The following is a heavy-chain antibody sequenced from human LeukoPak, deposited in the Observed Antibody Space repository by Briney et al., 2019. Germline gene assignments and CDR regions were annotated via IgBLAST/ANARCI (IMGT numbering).Heavy chain of an antibody. Sequence: GESLKISCKGSGYSFTSYWIGWVRQMPGKGLEWMGIIYPGDSDTRYSPSFQGQVTISADKSISTAYLQWSSLKASDTAMYYCARGGRYSSSWRPSYYYYYMDVWGKGTTVTVSS. CDR2: IYPGDSDT. V-gene: IGHV5-51*01. J-gene: IGHJ6*03. CDR3: ARGGRYSSSWRPSYYYYYMDV. D-gene: IGHD6-13*01. CDR1: GYSFTSYW.